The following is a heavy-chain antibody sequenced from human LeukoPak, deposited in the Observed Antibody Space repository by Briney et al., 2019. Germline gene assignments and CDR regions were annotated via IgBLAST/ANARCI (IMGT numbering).Heavy chain of an antibody. D-gene: IGHD4-17*01. CDR3: ARGITVTTYGCDS. J-gene: IGHJ4*02. V-gene: IGHV3-48*03. CDR1: GFTSSSYE. Sequence: GGSLRLSCAASGFTSSSYEMNWVRQAPGKGLEWVSYISSSGSTIYYADSVKGRFTISRDNAKNSLYLQMNSLRAEDTAVYYCARGITVTTYGCDSWGQGTLVTVSS. CDR2: ISSSGSTI.